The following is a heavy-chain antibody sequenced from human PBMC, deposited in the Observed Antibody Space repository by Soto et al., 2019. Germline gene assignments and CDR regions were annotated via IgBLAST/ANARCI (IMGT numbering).Heavy chain of an antibody. CDR3: AREYIVATIRSFTSRYYYYYYGMDV. V-gene: IGHV4-30-4*01. D-gene: IGHD5-12*01. Sequence: SETLSLTCTVSGGSISSGDYYWSWIRQPPGKGLEWIGYIYYSGSTYYNPSLKSRVTISVDTSKNQFSLKLSSVTAADTAVYYCAREYIVATIRSFTSRYYYYYYGMDVWGKGTTVTVSS. J-gene: IGHJ6*04. CDR2: IYYSGST. CDR1: GGSISSGDYY.